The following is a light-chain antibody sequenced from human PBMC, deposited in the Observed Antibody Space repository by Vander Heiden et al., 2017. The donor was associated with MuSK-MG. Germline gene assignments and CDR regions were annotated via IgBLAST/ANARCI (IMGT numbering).Light chain of an antibody. CDR2: GNS. V-gene: IGLV1-40*01. Sequence: QPVLTQPPSASAAPGPRVTISCTGSSSNIGAGYDVHWYQQPPGTAPKLLIYGNSNRPSGVPDRFSGSKAGTSASLAITGLQAEDESDYYCQSYDSSLSGSVFGGGTKLTVL. J-gene: IGLJ2*01. CDR3: QSYDSSLSGSV. CDR1: SSNIGAGYD.